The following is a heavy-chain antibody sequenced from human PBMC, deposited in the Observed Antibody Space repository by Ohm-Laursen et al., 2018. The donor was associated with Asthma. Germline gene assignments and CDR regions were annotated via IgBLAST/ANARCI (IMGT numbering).Heavy chain of an antibody. D-gene: IGHD3-3*01. CDR3: ARDVMEWYLPAFDF. CDR1: GFTFSTYA. V-gene: IGHV3-30-3*01. J-gene: IGHJ4*02. CDR2: GGSYYDGGLK. Sequence: SLRLSCAASGFTFSTYAIHWVRQIPGKGLEWVAVGGSYYDGGLKYYADSVNGRFTVSRDDSKNTLYLQMNSLRPDDTAVYYCARDVMEWYLPAFDFWGQGTLVTVSS.